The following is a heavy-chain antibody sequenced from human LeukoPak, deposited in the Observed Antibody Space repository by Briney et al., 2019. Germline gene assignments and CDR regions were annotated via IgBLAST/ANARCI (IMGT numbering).Heavy chain of an antibody. CDR3: AREGEGYSGSYNFDY. D-gene: IGHD1-26*01. V-gene: IGHV3-33*01. CDR2: IWYDGSNK. CDR1: GFTFSSYG. J-gene: IGHJ4*02. Sequence: PGGSLRLSCAASGFTFSSYGMHWVRQAPGKGLEWVAVIWYDGSNKYYADSVKGRFTISRDNSKNPLYLQMNSLRAEDTAVYYCAREGEGYSGSYNFDYWGQGTLVTVSS.